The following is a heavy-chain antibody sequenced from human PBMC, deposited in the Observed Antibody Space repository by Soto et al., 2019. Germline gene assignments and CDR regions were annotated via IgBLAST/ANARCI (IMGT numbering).Heavy chain of an antibody. CDR1: GFTFSSYA. CDR3: ARDPSRIENIWHDWVFSPAKSEFDY. V-gene: IGHV3-30-3*01. Sequence: QVQLVESGGGVVQPGRSLRLSCAASGFTFSSYAMHWVRQAPGKGLEWVAVISYDGSNKYYADSVKGRFTISRDNSKNTLYLHMNSLRAEDTAVYYCARDPSRIENIWHDWVFSPAKSEFDYWGQGTLVTVSS. CDR2: ISYDGSNK. D-gene: IGHD3-9*01. J-gene: IGHJ4*02.